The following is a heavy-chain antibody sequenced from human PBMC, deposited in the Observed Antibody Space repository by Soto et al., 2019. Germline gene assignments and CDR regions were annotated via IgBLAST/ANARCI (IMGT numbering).Heavy chain of an antibody. CDR2: IRDSGST. CDR1: GGSVRSDDYS. J-gene: IGHJ4*02. CDR3: ARAMANYFDY. V-gene: IGHV4-31*03. D-gene: IGHD2-8*01. Sequence: QVQLQESGPGLVKPSQTLSVTCTVSGGSVRSDDYSWSWIRQHPGKGLEWIGYIRDSGSTYYNPSLEGRVTISVDTSKNQFSLRLRSVTAADTAVYYCARAMANYFDYWGQGTLVTASS.